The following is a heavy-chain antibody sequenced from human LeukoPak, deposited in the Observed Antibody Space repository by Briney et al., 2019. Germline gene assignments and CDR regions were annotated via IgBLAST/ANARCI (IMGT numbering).Heavy chain of an antibody. Sequence: PGGSLRLSCAVSGFTFGNAWMTWFRQAPGRGREWVSRIKSKTDGATTNYAAPVKGRFTISRDDSENTLYLQMNSLKTEDAAVYCCTIDHILSAGCYYNPSWFDPWGQGNLVTVSS. CDR2: IKSKTDGATT. V-gene: IGHV3-15*01. CDR3: TIDHILSAGCYYNPSWFDP. J-gene: IGHJ5*02. CDR1: GFTFGNAW. D-gene: IGHD3-10*01.